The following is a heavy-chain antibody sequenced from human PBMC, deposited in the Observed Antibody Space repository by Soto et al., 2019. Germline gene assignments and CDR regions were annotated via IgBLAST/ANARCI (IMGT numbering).Heavy chain of an antibody. CDR2: ISSKRYGGTP. CDR1: GFSFGDHA. Sequence: EVQLVESGGGLVKPGRSLRLSCTGSGFSFGDHAMVWFRQAPGKGLEWVGFISSKRYGGTPELAPSVKGRFFISRDDSKSIADLELNSLKDEDSATYYCTIVPSRRRNLGNEFDYWGQGTLVTVSS. V-gene: IGHV3-49*05. D-gene: IGHD7-27*01. J-gene: IGHJ4*02. CDR3: TIVPSRRRNLGNEFDY.